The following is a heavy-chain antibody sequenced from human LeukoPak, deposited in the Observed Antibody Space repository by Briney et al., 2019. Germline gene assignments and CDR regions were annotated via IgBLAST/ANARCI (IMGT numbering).Heavy chain of an antibody. CDR1: RFTLISHA. J-gene: IGHJ6*03. CDR3: ARDGDVRVQYYFYHLDV. CDR2: HGGQHGT. V-gene: IGHV3-23*01. Sequence: GGSLRLSCAAFRFTLISHAMTSVRQAPGVGLEWVSAHGGQHGTFYADSVKGRFTVPRDNSKNTVYLEISSLRAEETSEYYCARDGDVRVQYYFYHLDVWGKGTTVTVS. D-gene: IGHD3-16*01.